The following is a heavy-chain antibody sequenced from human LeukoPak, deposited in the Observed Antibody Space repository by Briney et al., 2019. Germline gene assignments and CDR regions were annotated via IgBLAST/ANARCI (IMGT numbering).Heavy chain of an antibody. CDR1: GFTFTSYA. V-gene: IGHV3-23*01. J-gene: IGHJ4*02. CDR2: TSGSGGST. CDR3: ANLRVRGAKDGVDY. Sequence: GGSMRLSCAAYGFTFTSYAMSWVRQPPGKVLEWVSATSGSGGSTYYADSVKGRFTISRDNSKNTLYLQMNSLRAEDTAVYYCANLRVRGAKDGVDYWGQGTLVTVSS. D-gene: IGHD3-10*01.